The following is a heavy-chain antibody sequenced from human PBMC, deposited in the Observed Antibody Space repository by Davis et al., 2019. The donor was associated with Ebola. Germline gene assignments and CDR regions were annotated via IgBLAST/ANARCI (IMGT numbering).Heavy chain of an antibody. CDR2: IIPILGMA. D-gene: IGHD1-26*01. CDR1: GYTFTGYY. J-gene: IGHJ4*02. V-gene: IGHV1-69*10. CDR3: ARDSGSGSYSLDY. Sequence: SVKVSCKASGYTFTGYYMHWVRQAPGQGLEWMGGIIPILGMANYAQKFQGRATITADESTTTAYMKLSSLRSEDTAVYYCARDSGSGSYSLDYWGQGTLVTVSS.